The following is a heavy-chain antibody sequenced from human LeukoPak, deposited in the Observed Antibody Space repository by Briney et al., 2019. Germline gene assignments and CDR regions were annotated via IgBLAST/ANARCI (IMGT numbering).Heavy chain of an antibody. Sequence: GRSLRLSCAASGFTFSSYSMHWVRQAPGKGLEWVAVISYDGSNKYYADSVKGRFTISRDNSKTTLYLQMNSLRAEDTAVYYCAKTRISGWFLRNYGMDVWGKGTTVTVSS. CDR1: GFTFSSYS. CDR2: ISYDGSNK. CDR3: AKTRISGWFLRNYGMDV. V-gene: IGHV3-30*18. D-gene: IGHD6-19*01. J-gene: IGHJ6*04.